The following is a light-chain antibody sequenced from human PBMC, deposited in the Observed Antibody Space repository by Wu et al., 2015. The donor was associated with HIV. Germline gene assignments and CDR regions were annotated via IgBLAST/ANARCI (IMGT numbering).Light chain of an antibody. Sequence: GDRVTITCRASQNISSHLNWFQQKPGKAPHLLIYAASSLQSGVPSKFSGSGSGTDFALTISSLQPEDFATYYCQQSYSTPKGFGQGTKLEIK. CDR3: QQSYSTPKG. J-gene: IGKJ2*01. CDR1: QNISSH. V-gene: IGKV1-39*01. CDR2: AAS.